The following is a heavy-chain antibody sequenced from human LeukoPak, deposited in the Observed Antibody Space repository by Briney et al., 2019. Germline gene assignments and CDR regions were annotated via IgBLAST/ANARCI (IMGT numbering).Heavy chain of an antibody. CDR1: GGSISSSGYY. Sequence: SETLSLTCTVSGGSISSSGYYWGWIRQPPGKGLEWIGSIYYSGSTYYNPSPKSRVTISEDTSKNQFSLKLSSVTAADTAVYYCASRRVVRGVIITWRILDYWGQGTLVTVSS. V-gene: IGHV4-39*01. D-gene: IGHD3-10*01. CDR2: IYYSGST. J-gene: IGHJ4*02. CDR3: ASRRVVRGVIITWRILDY.